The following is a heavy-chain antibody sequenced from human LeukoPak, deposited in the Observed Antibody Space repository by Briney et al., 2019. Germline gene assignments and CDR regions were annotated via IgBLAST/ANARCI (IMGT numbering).Heavy chain of an antibody. V-gene: IGHV4-39*07. J-gene: IGHJ4*02. CDR2: IYYSGST. D-gene: IGHD2-2*01. CDR1: GGSISSSSYY. CDR3: ARAGQGYCTSASCYLSLDY. Sequence: PSETLSLTCTVSGGSISSSSYYWGWIRQPPGKGLEWIGSIYYSGSTYYNPSLKSRVTISVDKSKNQFSLNLISVTAADTAVYYCARAGQGYCTSASCYLSLDYWGQGTLVTVSS.